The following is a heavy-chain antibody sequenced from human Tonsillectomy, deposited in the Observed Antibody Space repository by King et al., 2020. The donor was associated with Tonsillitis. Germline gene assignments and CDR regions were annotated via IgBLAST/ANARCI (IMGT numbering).Heavy chain of an antibody. V-gene: IGHV3-11*05. J-gene: IGHJ4*02. Sequence: VQLVESGGGLVKPGGSLRLSCAASGFTFSDYYMSWIRQAPGKGLEWVSYISSSGTYTNYADSVRGRFTISRDNAKNSLYLQMNSLRADDTAVYYCAGGLTMVATENSRFDYWGKGTLVSVSS. CDR1: GFTFSDYY. D-gene: IGHD4/OR15-4a*01. CDR3: AGGLTMVATENSRFDY. CDR2: ISSSGTYT.